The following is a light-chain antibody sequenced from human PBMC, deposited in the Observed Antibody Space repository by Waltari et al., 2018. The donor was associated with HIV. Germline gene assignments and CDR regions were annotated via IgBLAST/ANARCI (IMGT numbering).Light chain of an antibody. CDR3: QQSYSTPRM. V-gene: IGKV1-39*01. CDR2: AAS. J-gene: IGKJ1*01. CDR1: QSISKY. Sequence: DIQMTQSPSSLSASVGDRVTITCRASQSISKYFNWYQQKPVKAPTLLVYAASSLQVGVPSRFSGSGSGTDFTLTISSLQPEDFATYYCQQSYSTPRMFGQGTKVESK.